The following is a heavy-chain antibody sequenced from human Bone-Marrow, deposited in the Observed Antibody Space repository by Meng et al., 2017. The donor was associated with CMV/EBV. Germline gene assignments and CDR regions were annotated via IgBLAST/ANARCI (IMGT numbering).Heavy chain of an antibody. Sequence: GSICTYYWRWTRQPAGNGLDWIGRISTSGSTNYYPSLKSRFTMSVDTSKNQFSLKLSSVTAADTAVYYCAAGYCSSTSCYGYNWFDPWGQGTLVTVSS. CDR3: AAGYCSSTSCYGYNWFDP. V-gene: IGHV4-4*07. CDR1: GSICTYY. CDR2: ISTSGST. J-gene: IGHJ5*02. D-gene: IGHD2-2*01.